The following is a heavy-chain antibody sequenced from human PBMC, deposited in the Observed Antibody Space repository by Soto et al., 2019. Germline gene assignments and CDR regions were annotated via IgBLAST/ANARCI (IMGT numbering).Heavy chain of an antibody. CDR1: GGSISSYY. CDR2: IFYSGST. V-gene: IGHV4-59*08. D-gene: IGHD6-13*01. Sequence: SETLSLTCTVSGGSISSYYWSWIRQPPGKGLEWIGYIFYSGSTNYNPSLKSRVTISVDTSKNQFSLKLSSVTAADTAVYYCARRYSSSYDYWGQGTLVTVSS. J-gene: IGHJ4*02. CDR3: ARRYSSSYDY.